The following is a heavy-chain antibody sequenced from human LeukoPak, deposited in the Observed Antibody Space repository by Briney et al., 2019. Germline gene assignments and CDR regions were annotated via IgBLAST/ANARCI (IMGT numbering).Heavy chain of an antibody. CDR1: GYTFTGYY. V-gene: IGHV1-2*02. CDR3: AREASGDYFGYFDS. Sequence: ASVKVSCKGSGYTFTGYYMHGVRQAPGQEVEWVGWIYPKSGGTNYAQKFQGRGTLTRETSISTAYIEPSRLRSDDTAVYYCAREASGDYFGYFDSWGQGTLVTVSS. CDR2: IYPKSGGT. D-gene: IGHD4-17*01. J-gene: IGHJ4*02.